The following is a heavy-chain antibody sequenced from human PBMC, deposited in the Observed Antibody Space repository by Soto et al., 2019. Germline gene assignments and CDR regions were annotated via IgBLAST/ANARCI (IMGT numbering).Heavy chain of an antibody. CDR3: AGIAAAVTGYFDY. CDR1: GCTFSSYA. D-gene: IGHD6-13*01. Sequence: QVQLVQSGAEVKKPGSSVKVSCKASGCTFSSYAISWVRQAPGQGLEWMGGIIPIFGTANYAQKFQGRVTITADESTSTAYMELSSLSSEDTAVYYCAGIAAAVTGYFDYWGQGTLVTVSS. V-gene: IGHV1-69*01. J-gene: IGHJ4*02. CDR2: IIPIFGTA.